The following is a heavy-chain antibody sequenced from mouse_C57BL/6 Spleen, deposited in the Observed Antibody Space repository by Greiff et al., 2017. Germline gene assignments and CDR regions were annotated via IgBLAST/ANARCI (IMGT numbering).Heavy chain of an antibody. CDR2: ISSGGSYT. V-gene: IGHV5-6*01. J-gene: IGHJ4*01. D-gene: IGHD4-1*01. Sequence: EVQLVESGGDLVKPGGSLKLSCAASGFTFSSYGMSWVRQTPDKRLEWVATISSGGSYTYYPDSVKGRFTISRDNAKNTLYLQMSSLKSEGTAMYYCARQGLTGTGEVYAMDYWGQGTSVTVSS. CDR1: GFTFSSYG. CDR3: ARQGLTGTGEVYAMDY.